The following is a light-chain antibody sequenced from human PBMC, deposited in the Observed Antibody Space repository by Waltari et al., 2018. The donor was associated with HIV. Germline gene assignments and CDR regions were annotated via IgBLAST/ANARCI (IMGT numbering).Light chain of an antibody. Sequence: QSVLTQPPSASGTPGQRVTISCSGSSSNIGSNTVHWYRQLPGTAPKRLIYSNKQRPSGVPDRFSCSTAGNSASLFMSGLQSEDEADYYCAAWDDSLKGGAFGTGTKVTVL. CDR3: AAWDDSLKGGA. CDR2: SNK. J-gene: IGLJ1*01. CDR1: SSNIGSNT. V-gene: IGLV1-44*01.